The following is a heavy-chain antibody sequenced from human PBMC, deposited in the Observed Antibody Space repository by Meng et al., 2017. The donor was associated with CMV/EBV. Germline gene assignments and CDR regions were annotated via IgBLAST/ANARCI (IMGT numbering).Heavy chain of an antibody. D-gene: IGHD6-19*01. CDR1: GFTFSSYS. Sequence: ETLSLTCAASGFTFSSYSMNWVRQAPGKGLEWVSSISSSSSYIYYADSVKGRFTISRDNAKNSLYLQMNSLRAEDTAVYYCASRQWLEDHDYWGQGTLVTVSS. V-gene: IGHV3-21*01. CDR3: ASRQWLEDHDY. J-gene: IGHJ4*02. CDR2: ISSSSSYI.